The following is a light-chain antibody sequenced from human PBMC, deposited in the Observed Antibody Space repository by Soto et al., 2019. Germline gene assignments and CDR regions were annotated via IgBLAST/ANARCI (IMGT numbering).Light chain of an antibody. J-gene: IGKJ4*01. CDR1: QKISNY. V-gene: IGKV3-11*01. CDR2: DAS. Sequence: ERVLTQSPATPLLSPREKNNLSCRTSQKISNYLAWYQQKSCQAPRLLIYDASNMATCIPARFSGSGSGTDFTLTISSLEPEDFAVYYCQQRSNWPPLTFGGGTKVDIK. CDR3: QQRSNWPPLT.